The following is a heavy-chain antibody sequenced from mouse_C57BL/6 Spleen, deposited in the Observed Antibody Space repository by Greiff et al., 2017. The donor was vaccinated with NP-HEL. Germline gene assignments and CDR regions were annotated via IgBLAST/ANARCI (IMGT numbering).Heavy chain of an antibody. CDR2: INPSNGGT. D-gene: IGHD2-1*01. J-gene: IGHJ2*01. V-gene: IGHV1-53*01. CDR3: ARSIYYGLYYFDY. CDR1: GYTFTSYW. Sequence: QVQLQQPGTELVKPGASVKLSCKASGYTFTSYWMHWVKQRPGQGLEWIRNINPSNGGTNYNEKFKSKATLTVDKSSSTAYMQLSSLTSEDSAVYYCARSIYYGLYYFDYWGQGTTLTVSS.